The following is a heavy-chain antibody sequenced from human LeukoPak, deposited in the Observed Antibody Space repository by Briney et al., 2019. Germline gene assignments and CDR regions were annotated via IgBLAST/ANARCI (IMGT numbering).Heavy chain of an antibody. CDR2: MYPGDSET. CDR3: VRHARYYYGSGSYSLYYYYYYMDV. D-gene: IGHD3-10*01. J-gene: IGHJ6*03. Sequence: GESLKISCKGSGYSFSNYWIGWVRQMPGKGLEWMGIMYPGDSETRYSPSFQGQVTISADKSISTAYLQWSSLKASDTAMYYCVRHARYYYGSGSYSLYYYYYYMDVWGKGTTVTISS. CDR1: GYSFSNYW. V-gene: IGHV5-51*01.